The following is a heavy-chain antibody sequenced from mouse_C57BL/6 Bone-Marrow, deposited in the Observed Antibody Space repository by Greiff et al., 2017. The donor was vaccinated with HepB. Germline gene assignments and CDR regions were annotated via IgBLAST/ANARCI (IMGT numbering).Heavy chain of an antibody. CDR1: GYTFTSYW. CDR2: IDPSDSET. Sequence: QVQLQQPGAELVRPGSSVKLSCKASGYTFTSYWIHWVKQRPIQGLEWIGNIDPSDSETHYNQKFKDKATLTVDKSSSTAYMQLSSLTSEDSAVYYCARSITTVVASNWYFDVWGTGTTVTVSS. D-gene: IGHD1-1*01. J-gene: IGHJ1*03. V-gene: IGHV1-52*01. CDR3: ARSITTVVASNWYFDV.